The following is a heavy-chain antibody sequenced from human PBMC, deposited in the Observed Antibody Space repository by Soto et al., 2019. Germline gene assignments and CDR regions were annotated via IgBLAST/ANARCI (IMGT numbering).Heavy chain of an antibody. CDR3: ARTPAGYSILTGYPTYYWFDP. J-gene: IGHJ5*02. V-gene: IGHV4-39*01. Sequence: QLQLQESGPGLVKPSETLSLTCAVSGGSVSSSSYYWGWIRPPPGQGLEWIGSIYYSGDTYYNPSLRSRVTISVDTSKNQFSLKLSSVTAADTAVYYCARTPAGYSILTGYPTYYWFDPWGQGTLVTVSS. D-gene: IGHD3-9*01. CDR1: GGSVSSSSYY. CDR2: IYYSGDT.